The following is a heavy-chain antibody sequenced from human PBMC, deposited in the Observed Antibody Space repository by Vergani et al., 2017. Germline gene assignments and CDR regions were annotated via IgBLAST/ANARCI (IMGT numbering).Heavy chain of an antibody. CDR3: ARDSWTSELRGVYWFDT. CDR2: IHSSGTT. D-gene: IGHD3-10*01. Sequence: HVQLQESGPGLAKPSQTLSLTCTVSGGSITSGSFYWSWIRQPAGKGLEWIGRIHSSGTTNYNPSLKSRVTLSVDTSKNQLSLRMTSVTAADTAVYYCARDSWTSELRGVYWFDTWGQGTLVSVSS. V-gene: IGHV4-61*02. J-gene: IGHJ5*02. CDR1: GGSITSGSFY.